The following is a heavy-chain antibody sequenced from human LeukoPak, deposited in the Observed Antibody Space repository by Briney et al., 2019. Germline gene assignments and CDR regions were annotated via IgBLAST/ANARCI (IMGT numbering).Heavy chain of an antibody. Sequence: SETLSLTCSVSGGSVSSGSYYWNWIRQPPGKGLEWIGYISYTGSTNYNPSLKSRVTISVETSKKQISLKLSSVTAADTAVYYCARVWDSSGYRGAFHIWGQGTMVTVSS. D-gene: IGHD3-22*01. CDR2: ISYTGST. J-gene: IGHJ3*02. CDR1: GGSVSSGSYY. CDR3: ARVWDSSGYRGAFHI. V-gene: IGHV4-61*01.